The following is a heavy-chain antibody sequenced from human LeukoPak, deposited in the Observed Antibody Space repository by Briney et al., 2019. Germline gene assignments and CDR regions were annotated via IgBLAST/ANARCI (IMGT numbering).Heavy chain of an antibody. J-gene: IGHJ5*02. CDR2: ISSSSNTI. CDR3: AKDPRSTVAAGNWFDP. CDR1: GFTFSSYS. Sequence: GGSLRLSCAASGFTFSSYSMNWVRQAPGKGLEWVSYISSSSNTIYYRDSVKGRFTISRDNSKNTLYLQTNSLRAEDTAVYYCAKDPRSTVAAGNWFDPWGQGTLVTVSS. V-gene: IGHV3-48*01. D-gene: IGHD6-13*01.